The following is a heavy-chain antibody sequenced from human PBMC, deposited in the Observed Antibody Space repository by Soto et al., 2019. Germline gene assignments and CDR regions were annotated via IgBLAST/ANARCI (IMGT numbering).Heavy chain of an antibody. CDR3: ASHKYQSTGASDT. CDR2: IYYSGST. D-gene: IGHD2-8*02. Sequence: SVALSLTCTVSGGSISSSSYYWGWIRKPPGKGLEWIGSIYYSGSTYYNPSLKSRVTISVDTSKNQFSLKLSSVTAADTAVYYCASHKYQSTGASDTWCQEALLTISS. V-gene: IGHV4-39*01. CDR1: GGSISSSSYY. J-gene: IGHJ4*02.